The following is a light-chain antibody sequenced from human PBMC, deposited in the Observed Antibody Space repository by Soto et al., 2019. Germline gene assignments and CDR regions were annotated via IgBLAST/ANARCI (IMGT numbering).Light chain of an antibody. J-gene: IGKJ1*01. Sequence: DIQMTQSPSTLSASVGDRVTITCRASQSISSWLAWYQQKPGKAPKLLIYKASTLESGVPSTFSGSGSGTEFTLTISSLQPDDFATYYCQQYDSYWTFGQGTKLEIK. CDR3: QQYDSYWT. CDR2: KAS. CDR1: QSISSW. V-gene: IGKV1-5*03.